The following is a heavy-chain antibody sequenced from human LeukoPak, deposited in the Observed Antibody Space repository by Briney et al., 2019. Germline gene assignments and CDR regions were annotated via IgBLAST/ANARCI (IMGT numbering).Heavy chain of an antibody. CDR3: ARAYYGSGSYYYGMDV. V-gene: IGHV1-69*13. CDR1: GGTFSSYA. J-gene: IGHJ6*02. D-gene: IGHD3-10*01. Sequence: ASVTVSCKASGGTFSSYAISWVRQAPGQGLEWMGGIIPIFGTANYAQKFQGRVTITADESTSTAYMELSSLRSEDTAVYYCARAYYGSGSYYYGMDVWGQGTTVTVSS. CDR2: IIPIFGTA.